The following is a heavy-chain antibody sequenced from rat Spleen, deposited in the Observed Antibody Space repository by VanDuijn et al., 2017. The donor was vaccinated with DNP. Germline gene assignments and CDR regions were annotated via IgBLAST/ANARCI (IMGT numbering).Heavy chain of an antibody. J-gene: IGHJ1*01. CDR3: ARQGNNYGYFDF. CDR1: GFTFSNYD. V-gene: IGHV5S23*01. Sequence: EVQLVESGENLVQPGRSLKLSCEASGFTFSNYDMAWVRQAPTKGLEWVALISPDGDRTYYRDSVKGRFTISRDNAKNTLYLQMDSLRSDETATYYCARQGNNYGYFDFWGPGTMVTVSS. CDR2: ISPDGDRT.